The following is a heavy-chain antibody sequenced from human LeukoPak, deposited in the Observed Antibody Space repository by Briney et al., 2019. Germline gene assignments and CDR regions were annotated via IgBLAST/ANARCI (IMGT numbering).Heavy chain of an antibody. CDR1: GGSISSSSYY. CDR2: IYYSGST. CDR3: ASWRFLEWLIT. Sequence: SETLSLTCTASGGSISSSSYYWGWIRQPPGKGLEWIGSIYYSGSTYYNPSLKSRVTISVDTSKNQFSLKLSSVTAADTAVYYCASWRFLEWLITWGQGTLVTVSS. D-gene: IGHD3-3*01. J-gene: IGHJ4*02. V-gene: IGHV4-39*01.